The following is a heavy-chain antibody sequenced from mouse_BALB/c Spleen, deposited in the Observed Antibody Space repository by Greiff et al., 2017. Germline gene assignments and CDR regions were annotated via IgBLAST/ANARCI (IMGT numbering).Heavy chain of an antibody. CDR1: GYTFTSYW. Sequence: QVQLQQSGAELAKPGASVKMSCKASGYTFTSYWMHWVKQRPGPGLEWIGYINPSTGYTEYNQKFKDKATLTADKSSSTAYMQLSSLTSEDSAVYYCAKERRGEYYFDYGGQGTTLTVSS. CDR3: AKERRGEYYFDY. J-gene: IGHJ2*01. D-gene: IGHD2-14*01. CDR2: INPSTGYT. V-gene: IGHV1-7*01.